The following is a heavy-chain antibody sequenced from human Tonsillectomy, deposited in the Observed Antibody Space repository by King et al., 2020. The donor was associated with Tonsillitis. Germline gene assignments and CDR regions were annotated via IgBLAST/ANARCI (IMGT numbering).Heavy chain of an antibody. V-gene: IGHV4-38-2*02. D-gene: IGHD3-10*01. CDR1: GYSISSGYY. J-gene: IGHJ4*02. Sequence: QLQESGPGLVKPSETLSLTCTVSGYSISSGYYWGWIRQPPGKGLEWIGSIYHSGSTYYNPSLKSRVTISVDTSKNQFSLKLSSVTAADTAVYYCARGPMVRGVIFGWGQGTLVTVSS. CDR2: IYHSGST. CDR3: ARGPMVRGVIFG.